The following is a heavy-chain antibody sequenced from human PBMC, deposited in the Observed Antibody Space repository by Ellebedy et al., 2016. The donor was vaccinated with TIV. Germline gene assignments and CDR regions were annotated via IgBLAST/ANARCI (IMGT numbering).Heavy chain of an antibody. CDR1: GYTFTGYY. D-gene: IGHD6-19*01. CDR3: ARTSSGWGDAFDI. Sequence: AASVKVSCKASGYTFTGYYMHWVRQAPGQGLEWMGWINPNSGGTNYAQKFQGRVTTTRDTSISTAYMELSRLRSDDTAVYYCARTSSGWGDAFDIWGQGTMVTVSS. CDR2: INPNSGGT. V-gene: IGHV1-2*02. J-gene: IGHJ3*02.